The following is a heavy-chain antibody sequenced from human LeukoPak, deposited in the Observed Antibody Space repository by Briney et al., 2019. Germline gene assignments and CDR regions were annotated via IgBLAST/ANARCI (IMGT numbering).Heavy chain of an antibody. D-gene: IGHD2-15*01. CDR2: ISYDGSNK. CDR1: GFTFSSYA. V-gene: IGHV3-30*04. J-gene: IGHJ4*02. CDR3: VRGGRRTLVVVATKGGVDY. Sequence: PGGSLRLSCAASGFTFSSYAMHWVRQAPGKGLEWVAVISYDGSNKYYADSVKGRFTISRDNAKNTLYLQMNRLRAEDTAVYYCVRGGRRTLVVVATKGGVDYWGQGTLVTVSS.